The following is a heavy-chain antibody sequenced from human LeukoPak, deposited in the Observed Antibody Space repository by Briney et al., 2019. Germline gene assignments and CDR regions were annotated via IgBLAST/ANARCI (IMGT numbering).Heavy chain of an antibody. CDR2: IRYDGSDK. J-gene: IGHJ4*02. CDR1: GFTLSTYG. D-gene: IGHD2-15*01. Sequence: PGGSLRLSCVASGFTLSTYGMHWVRQAPGKGLEWVAFIRYDGSDKFYGDSVKGRFTTSRGNSKNTLYLQMSRLRVEDTAVYYCAKDLDCSGGTCHKAFDCWGQGTLVTVSS. CDR3: AKDLDCSGGTCHKAFDC. V-gene: IGHV3-30*02.